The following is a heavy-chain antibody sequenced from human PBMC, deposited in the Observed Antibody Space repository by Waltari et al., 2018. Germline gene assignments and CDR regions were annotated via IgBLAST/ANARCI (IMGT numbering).Heavy chain of an antibody. D-gene: IGHD3-10*01. Sequence: DVQLVESGGGLVQPVGSMRLSCAASGFTFSSYRINWVRQAPGKGLGWVSSISSSSSYIYYADSVKGRFTISRDNAKNSLYLQMNSLRAEDTAVYYCASNRGGYWGQGTLVTVSS. V-gene: IGHV3-21*01. CDR3: ASNRGGY. CDR2: ISSSSSYI. CDR1: GFTFSSYR. J-gene: IGHJ4*02.